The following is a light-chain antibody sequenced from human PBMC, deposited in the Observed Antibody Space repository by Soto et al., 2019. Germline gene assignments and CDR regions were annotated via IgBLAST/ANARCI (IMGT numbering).Light chain of an antibody. J-gene: IGKJ4*01. CDR1: QGISSY. CDR3: QQLYSFPLT. Sequence: IQLTQSPSSLSASVGDRVTITCRASQGISSYLAWYQQKPGKAPKLLIYAASTLQSGVPSRFSGSGSGTEFTLTISSLQPEDFATYYCQQLYSFPLTFGGGTKVDIK. CDR2: AAS. V-gene: IGKV1-9*01.